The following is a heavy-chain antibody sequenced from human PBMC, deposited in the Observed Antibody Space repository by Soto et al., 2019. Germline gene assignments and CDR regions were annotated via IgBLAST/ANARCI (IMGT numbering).Heavy chain of an antibody. CDR3: ASGDRGAFDF. D-gene: IGHD3-10*01. CDR2: IHSDGSST. V-gene: IGHV3-74*01. Sequence: EVQLVESGGGLVRPGGSLRLSCAASGFTFSYYWMHWVRQAPGKGLVWVSRIHSDGSSTTYADFVKGRFIISRDNARNTVELQMNSVRVEDTAVYYCASGDRGAFDFWGQGTVVTVSS. CDR1: GFTFSYYW. J-gene: IGHJ3*01.